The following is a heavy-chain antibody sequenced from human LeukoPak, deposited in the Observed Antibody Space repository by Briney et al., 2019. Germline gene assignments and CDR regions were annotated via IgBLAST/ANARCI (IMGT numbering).Heavy chain of an antibody. D-gene: IGHD5-24*01. Sequence: GGSLRLSCAASGFTFDDYAMHWVRQAPGKGLEWVSLISGGGGSTYYADSVKGRFTISGDNSKNSLYLQMNTLRTEDTALYYCAKERDKRPENWFDPWGGGTLVSVSS. CDR1: GFTFDDYA. J-gene: IGHJ5*02. V-gene: IGHV3-43*02. CDR3: AKERDKRPENWFDP. CDR2: ISGGGGST.